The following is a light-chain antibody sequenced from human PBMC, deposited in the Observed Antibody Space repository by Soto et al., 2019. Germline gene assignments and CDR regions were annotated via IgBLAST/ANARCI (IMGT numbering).Light chain of an antibody. CDR3: LQSLHFPLT. V-gene: IGKV2D-29*01. Sequence: EIVMTQTPLSLSVTPGQSASISCRSNQTLLHSNGKSYLYWYLQKAGQAPQLLIYEVSKRFSGVPDRFSGSGAGTDFTLKISRVEAEDVGVYYCLQSLHFPLTFGGGTKVEIK. CDR2: EVS. J-gene: IGKJ4*01. CDR1: QTLLHSNGKSY.